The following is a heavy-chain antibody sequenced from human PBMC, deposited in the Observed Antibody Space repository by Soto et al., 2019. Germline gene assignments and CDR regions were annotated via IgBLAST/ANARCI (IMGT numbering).Heavy chain of an antibody. D-gene: IGHD2-15*01. Sequence: QVLLVESGGGVVQPGRSLRLSCAGSGFTFSNYGLHWVRQAPGKGLDWVSFISFDGSHKYYADSVKGRFTISRDNSNNMLYMQMGSLTTEATAVYYCAKDGAPRYCSRSSCHPAGAYWGQGTLVTVSS. CDR2: ISFDGSHK. J-gene: IGHJ4*02. CDR1: GFTFSNYG. CDR3: AKDGAPRYCSRSSCHPAGAY. V-gene: IGHV3-30*18.